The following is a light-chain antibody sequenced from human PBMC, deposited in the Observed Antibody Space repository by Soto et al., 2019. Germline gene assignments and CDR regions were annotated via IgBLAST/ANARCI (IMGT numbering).Light chain of an antibody. CDR2: GNS. CDR3: QSYDSSLSGYV. Sequence: QSVLTQPPSVSGAPGQRVTISCTGSSYNIGAVYDVHWYQQLPGTAPKLLIYGNSNRPSGVPYRFSGSKSGTSASLAITGLQAEDEADYYCQSYDSSLSGYVFGTGTKVTVL. V-gene: IGLV1-40*01. CDR1: SYNIGAVYD. J-gene: IGLJ1*01.